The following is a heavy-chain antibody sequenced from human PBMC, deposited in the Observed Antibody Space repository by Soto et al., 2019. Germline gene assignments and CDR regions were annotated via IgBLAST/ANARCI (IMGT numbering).Heavy chain of an antibody. CDR3: ARVYSVSYLSYFDY. CDR2: IFYTGST. CDR1: GGPFSRGGYY. V-gene: IGHV4-31*03. Sequence: PSETLSLTCTVPGGPFSRGGYYWSWIRQHPGKGLECIGYIFYTGSTYYNPTLKSRVTMSVDTSKRQFSLNLSSLTAADTAVYYCARVYSVSYLSYFDYWGQGALVTVSS. J-gene: IGHJ4*02. D-gene: IGHD6-13*01.